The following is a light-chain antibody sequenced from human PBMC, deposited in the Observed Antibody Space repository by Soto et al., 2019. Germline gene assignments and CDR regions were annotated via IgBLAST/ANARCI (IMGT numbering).Light chain of an antibody. CDR1: QSVSSN. CDR2: GAS. CDR3: QQYGSSGT. V-gene: IGKV3-20*01. Sequence: IVMTHSPATLSVSPPQRSTLSFRASQSVSSNLAWYQQKPGQAPRLLIYGASNRATGIPDRFSGSGSGTDFTLTISRLEPEDFAVYYCQQYGSSGTFGQGTKVDI. J-gene: IGKJ1*01.